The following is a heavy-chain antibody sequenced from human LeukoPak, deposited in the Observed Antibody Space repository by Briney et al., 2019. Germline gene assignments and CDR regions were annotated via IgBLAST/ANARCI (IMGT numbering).Heavy chain of an antibody. CDR1: GGTFSSYA. D-gene: IGHD5-12*01. J-gene: IGHJ5*02. CDR2: ISAYNGNT. CDR3: ARGRDIVATNGVGWFDP. Sequence: WASVKVSCKASGGTFSSYAISWVRQAPGQGLEWMGWISAYNGNTNYAQKLQGRVTMTTDTSTSTAYMELRSLRSDDTAVYYCARGRDIVATNGVGWFDPWGQGTLVTVSS. V-gene: IGHV1-18*01.